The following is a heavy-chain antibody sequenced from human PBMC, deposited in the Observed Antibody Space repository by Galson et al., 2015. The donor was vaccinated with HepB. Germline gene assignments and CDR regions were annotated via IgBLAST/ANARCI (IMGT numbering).Heavy chain of an antibody. CDR3: ARDSSGWWHFDY. V-gene: IGHV3-48*01. D-gene: IGHD6-19*01. CDR2: ISSSDSTI. Sequence: SLRLSCAASGFTFSSYSMNWVRQAPGKGLEWVSYISSSDSTIYYADSVKGRFTMSRDNAKNSLYLQMNSLRVEDTAVYYCARDSSGWWHFDYWGQGTLVTVSS. CDR1: GFTFSSYS. J-gene: IGHJ4*02.